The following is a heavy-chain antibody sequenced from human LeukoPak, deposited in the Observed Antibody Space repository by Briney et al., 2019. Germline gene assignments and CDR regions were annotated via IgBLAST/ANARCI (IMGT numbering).Heavy chain of an antibody. CDR3: AREPTGYYRDLNY. Sequence: GASVKVSCKASGYTFTSYYMHWVRQAPGQGLEWMGIINPSGGSTSYAQKFQGRVTMTRDMSTSTAYMELRSLRSDDTAVYYCAREPTGYYRDLNYWGQGTLVTVSS. J-gene: IGHJ4*02. V-gene: IGHV1-46*01. CDR1: GYTFTSYY. CDR2: INPSGGST. D-gene: IGHD3-9*01.